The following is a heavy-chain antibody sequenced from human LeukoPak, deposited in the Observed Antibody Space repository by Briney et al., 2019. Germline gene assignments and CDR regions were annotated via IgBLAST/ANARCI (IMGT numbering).Heavy chain of an antibody. J-gene: IGHJ4*02. CDR1: GGSISNYY. V-gene: IGHV4-59*01. CDR3: ARGDGCPDY. D-gene: IGHD5-24*01. CDR2: IYYSGST. Sequence: SETLSLTCTVSGGSISNYYWNWIRQSPGKGLEWIGYIYYSGSTIYNPSLKNRVTISVDTSKNQVSLKVSSVTAADTAVYYCARGDGCPDYWGQGTLVTVSS.